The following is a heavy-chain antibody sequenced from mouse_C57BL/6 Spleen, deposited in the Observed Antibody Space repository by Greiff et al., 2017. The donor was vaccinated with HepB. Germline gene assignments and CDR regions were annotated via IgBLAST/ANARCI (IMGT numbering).Heavy chain of an antibody. D-gene: IGHD1-1*02. CDR1: GYTFTDYN. CDR3: AREGYYSAWFAY. J-gene: IGHJ3*01. Sequence: VQLQQSGPELVKPGASVKMSCKASGYTFTDYNMHWVKQSHGKSLEWIGYINPNNGGTSYNQKFKGKATLTVNKSSSTAYMELRSLTSEDSAVYYCAREGYYSAWFAYWGQGTLVTVSA. CDR2: INPNNGGT. V-gene: IGHV1-22*01.